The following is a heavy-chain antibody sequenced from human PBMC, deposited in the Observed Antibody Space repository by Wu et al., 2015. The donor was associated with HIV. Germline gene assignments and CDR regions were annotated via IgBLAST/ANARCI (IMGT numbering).Heavy chain of an antibody. CDR3: ARDGMTTRTFDV. CDR2: INPKSGVT. Sequence: QVQLVQSGAEVKKPGASVKVSCKTSGYTFSGYHMHWVRQAPGQGLEWMGSINPKSGVTNFAQRFQGRVTMTRDTSISTVYMELTRLTSDDTTTYYCARDGMTTRTFDVWGQGTKVTSLQ. CDR1: GYTFSGYH. D-gene: IGHD4-17*01. V-gene: IGHV1-2*02. J-gene: IGHJ3*01.